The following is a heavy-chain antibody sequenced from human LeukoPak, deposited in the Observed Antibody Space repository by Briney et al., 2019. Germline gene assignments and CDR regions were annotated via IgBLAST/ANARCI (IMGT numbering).Heavy chain of an antibody. CDR2: IYYSGST. J-gene: IGHJ5*02. CDR1: GGSISSYY. V-gene: IGHV4-59*01. Sequence: SETLSLTCTVSGGSISSYYWSWIRQPPGKGLEWIGSIYYSGSTYYNPSLKSRVTISVDTSKNQFSLKLSPVTAADTAVYYCARVNPAMGGWFDPWGQGTLVTVSS. D-gene: IGHD5-18*01. CDR3: ARVNPAMGGWFDP.